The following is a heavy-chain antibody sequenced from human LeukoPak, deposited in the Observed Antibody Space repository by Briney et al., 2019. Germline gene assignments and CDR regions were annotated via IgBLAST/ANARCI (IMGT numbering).Heavy chain of an antibody. V-gene: IGHV3-7*01. D-gene: IGHD7-27*01. CDR1: GFAFSDYW. Sequence: GGSLRLSCSASGFAFSDYWMNWVRQAPGKGPEWVANINLGGSAKLYVDSVRGRCTISRDNAKNSLYLQMNSLRVEDTAVYYCAAWGLHNYWGQGTLVTVSS. CDR2: INLGGSAK. J-gene: IGHJ4*02. CDR3: AAWGLHNY.